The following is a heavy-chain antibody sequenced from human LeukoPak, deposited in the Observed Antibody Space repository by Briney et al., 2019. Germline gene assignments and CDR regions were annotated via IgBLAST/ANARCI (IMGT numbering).Heavy chain of an antibody. CDR3: ARHGQMGWAYRGLDY. D-gene: IGHD1-14*01. CDR2: IYYSGST. Sequence: SETLSLTCTVSGGSVSSSSYYWGWIRQPPGKGLEWNGSIYYSGSTYYNPSLKSRVTISVDTSKNQFSLKLSSVTAADTAVYYCARHGQMGWAYRGLDYWAREPWSPSPQ. J-gene: IGHJ4*02. V-gene: IGHV4-39*01. CDR1: GGSVSSSSYY.